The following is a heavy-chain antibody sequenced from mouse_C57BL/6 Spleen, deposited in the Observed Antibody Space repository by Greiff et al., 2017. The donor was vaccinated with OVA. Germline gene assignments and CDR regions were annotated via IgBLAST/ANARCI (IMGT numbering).Heavy chain of an antibody. Sequence: VQLQQPGAELVKPGASVKLSCKASGYTFTSYWMQWVKQRPGQGLEWIGEIDPSDSYTNYNQKFKGKATLTVDTSSSTAYMQLSSLTSEDSAVYYCARTAQAYFDYWGQGTTLTVSS. D-gene: IGHD3-2*02. CDR3: ARTAQAYFDY. J-gene: IGHJ2*01. V-gene: IGHV1-50*01. CDR1: GYTFTSYW. CDR2: IDPSDSYT.